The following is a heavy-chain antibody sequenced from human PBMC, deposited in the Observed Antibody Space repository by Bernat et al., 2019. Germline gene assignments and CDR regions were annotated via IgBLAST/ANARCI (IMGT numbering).Heavy chain of an antibody. CDR3: AGDTWLHGRGVLGAFDI. J-gene: IGHJ3*02. Sequence: QVQLVQSGAEVKKPGASVKVSCKASGYTFTSYAMHCVRQAPGQRLEWMGWINAGNGNTKYSQKFQGRVTITRDTTASTAYMGLSRLRSEDTAVYDCAGDTWLHGRGVLGAFDIWGQGTMVTVSS. D-gene: IGHD5-24*01. CDR1: GYTFTSYA. V-gene: IGHV1-3*01. CDR2: INAGNGNT.